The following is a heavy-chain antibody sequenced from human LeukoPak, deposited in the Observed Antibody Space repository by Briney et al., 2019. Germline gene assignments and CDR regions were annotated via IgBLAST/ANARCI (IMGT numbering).Heavy chain of an antibody. J-gene: IGHJ4*02. D-gene: IGHD3-22*01. CDR1: GGSISSSSYY. CDR2: IYYSGST. CDR3: AKGSNYYDSSGYAPSSTHY. Sequence: SETLSLTCTVSGGSISSSSYYWGWIRQPPGKGLEWIGSIYYSGSTYYNPSLKSRVTISVDTSKNQFSLKLSSVTAADTAVYYCAKGSNYYDSSGYAPSSTHYWGQGTLVTVSS. V-gene: IGHV4-39*07.